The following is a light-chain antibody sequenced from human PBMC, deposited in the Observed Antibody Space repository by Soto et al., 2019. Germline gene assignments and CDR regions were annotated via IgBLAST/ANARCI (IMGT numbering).Light chain of an antibody. V-gene: IGKV3-15*01. CDR2: ATS. CDR1: QSVGNS. Sequence: EIVLTQSPATLSVSPGERATLSCRASQSVGNSFAWYQQKPGQAPRLLIFATSTRATGVPARFSGSGSGTEFTLTISSLQSEDFAVYYCQQYGGWPLTFGGGAKVEIE. CDR3: QQYGGWPLT. J-gene: IGKJ4*01.